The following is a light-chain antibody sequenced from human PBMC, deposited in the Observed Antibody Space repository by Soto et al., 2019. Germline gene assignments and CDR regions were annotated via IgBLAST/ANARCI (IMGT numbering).Light chain of an antibody. V-gene: IGLV1-40*01. CDR1: SSNIGAGYD. CDR2: GNS. J-gene: IGLJ2*01. CDR3: QSYDSSLSGRVV. Sequence: SVLTQPPSVSGAPGQRVTISCTGGSSNIGAGYDVHWYQQLPGTAPKLLIYGNSNRPSGVPDRFSGSKSGTSASLAITGLQAEDEADYYCQSYDSSLSGRVVFGGGTKLTVL.